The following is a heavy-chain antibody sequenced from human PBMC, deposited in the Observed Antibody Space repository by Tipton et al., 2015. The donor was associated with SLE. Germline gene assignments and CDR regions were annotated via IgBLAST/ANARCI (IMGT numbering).Heavy chain of an antibody. CDR2: IWYDGSNK. V-gene: IGHV3-33*01. Sequence: SLRLSCAASGFTFSSYGMHWVRQAPGKGLEWVAVIWYDGSNKYYADSVKGRFTISRDNSKNTLYLRMNSLRAEDTAVYYCARGEGYCSGGSCYSEDYWGQGTLVTVSS. CDR3: ARGEGYCSGGSCYSEDY. J-gene: IGHJ4*02. D-gene: IGHD2-15*01. CDR1: GFTFSSYG.